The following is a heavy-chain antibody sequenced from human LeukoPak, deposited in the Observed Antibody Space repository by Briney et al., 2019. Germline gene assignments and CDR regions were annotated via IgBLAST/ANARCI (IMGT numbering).Heavy chain of an antibody. Sequence: PGGSLRLSCAASGFTFSSYAMSWVRQAPGKGLEWVSAISGSGGSTYYADSVKGRFTISRDNSKNTLYLQMNSLRAEDTAVYYCARVDGACGCSLDYWGQGTLVTVSS. CDR3: ARVDGACGCSLDY. CDR2: ISGSGGST. V-gene: IGHV3-23*01. CDR1: GFTFSSYA. D-gene: IGHD2-21*01. J-gene: IGHJ4*02.